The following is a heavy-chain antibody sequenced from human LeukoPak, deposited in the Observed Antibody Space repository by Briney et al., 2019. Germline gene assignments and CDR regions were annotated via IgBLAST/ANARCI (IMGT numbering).Heavy chain of an antibody. CDR2: INPNSGGT. V-gene: IGHV1-2*02. J-gene: IGHJ3*02. CDR3: ARDLGGYCSGSSCYSDDAFDI. D-gene: IGHD2-15*01. CDR1: GYTFTGYY. Sequence: ASVKVSCKASGYTFTGYYMHWVRQAPGQGLEWMGWINPNSGGTNYAQTFQGRVTMTRDTSISTAYMELSRLRSDDTAVYYCARDLGGYCSGSSCYSDDAFDIWGQGTMVTVSS.